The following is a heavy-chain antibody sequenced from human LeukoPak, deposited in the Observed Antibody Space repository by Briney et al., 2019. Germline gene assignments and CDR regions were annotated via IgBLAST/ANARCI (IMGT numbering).Heavy chain of an antibody. V-gene: IGHV4-61*10. D-gene: IGHD4-23*01. CDR3: ARETPLLGFDP. CDR2: IYYSGST. J-gene: IGHJ5*02. CDR1: GGSISSGSYY. Sequence: SETLSLTCTVSGGSISSGSYYWSWIRQPAGKGLEWIGYIYYSGSTNYNPSLKSRVTISVDTSKNQFSLKLSSVTAADTAVYYCARETPLLGFDPWGQGTLVTVSS.